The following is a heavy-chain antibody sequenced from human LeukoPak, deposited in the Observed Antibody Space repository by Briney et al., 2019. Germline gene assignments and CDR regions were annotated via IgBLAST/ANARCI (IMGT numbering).Heavy chain of an antibody. CDR2: IFHNGNT. CDR1: GYSISSDYY. CDR3: ARTTTQSSTTFDY. J-gene: IGHJ4*02. Sequence: SETLSLTCTVSGYSISSDYYWGWIRQPPGKGLEWIGNIFHNGNTYYNPSLKSRVTISVDTSKNQFSLKLSSVTAADTAVYYCARTTTQSSTTFDYWGQGTLVTVSS. V-gene: IGHV4-38-2*02. D-gene: IGHD2-2*01.